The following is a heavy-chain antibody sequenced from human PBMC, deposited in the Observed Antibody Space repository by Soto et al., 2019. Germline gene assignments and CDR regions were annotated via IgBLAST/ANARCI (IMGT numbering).Heavy chain of an antibody. D-gene: IGHD2-21*02. Sequence: QVRLQESGPGLVKPSETLSLTCTVSGGSISSYYRSWIRQPPGKGLEWIGYMYNTGSTIYNPSLKSRVTISGDTSKNQFSLKLTSVTATDTAVYYCARDLWGYCGADCYPLDVWGQGTTVTVSS. CDR1: GGSISSYY. V-gene: IGHV4-59*01. J-gene: IGHJ6*02. CDR3: ARDLWGYCGADCYPLDV. CDR2: MYNTGST.